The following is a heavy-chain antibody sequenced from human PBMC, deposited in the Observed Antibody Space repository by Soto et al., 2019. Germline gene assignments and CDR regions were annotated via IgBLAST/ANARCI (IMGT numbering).Heavy chain of an antibody. CDR3: ARGGSTMVRGVIIAGGEDDAFDI. CDR2: ISSNGGST. Sequence: GGSLRLSCAASGFTFSSYAMHWVRQAPGKGLEYVSAISSNGGSTYYANSVKGRFTISRDNSKNTLYLQMGSLRAEDMAVYYCARGGSTMVRGVIIAGGEDDAFDIWGQGTMVTVSS. J-gene: IGHJ3*02. V-gene: IGHV3-64*01. CDR1: GFTFSSYA. D-gene: IGHD3-10*01.